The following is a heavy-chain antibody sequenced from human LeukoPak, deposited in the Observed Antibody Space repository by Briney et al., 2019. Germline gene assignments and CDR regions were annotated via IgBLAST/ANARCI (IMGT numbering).Heavy chain of an antibody. V-gene: IGHV3-15*01. D-gene: IGHD4-17*01. CDR2: IKSKTDGGTT. CDR1: GFTFSNAW. CDR3: TTDRGWFAFNTVTYFDY. Sequence: AGGSLRLSCAASGFTFSNAWMSWVRQAPGKGLEWVGRIKSKTDGGTTDYAAPVKGRFTISRDDSKNTLYLQMNSLKTEDTAVYYCTTDRGWFAFNTVTYFDYWGQGTLVTVSS. J-gene: IGHJ4*02.